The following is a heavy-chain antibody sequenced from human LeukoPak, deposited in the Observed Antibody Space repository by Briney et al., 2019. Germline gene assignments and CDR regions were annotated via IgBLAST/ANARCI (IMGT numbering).Heavy chain of an antibody. Sequence: GGSLRLSCAASGFTFSSYSMNWVRQAPGKGLEWVSSISSSSSYIYYADSVKGRFTISRDNAKNSLYLQMNSLRAEDTAVYYCARAPYSSSWYGGFRYFDYWGQGTLVTVSS. V-gene: IGHV3-21*01. D-gene: IGHD6-13*01. CDR2: ISSSSSYI. J-gene: IGHJ4*02. CDR1: GFTFSSYS. CDR3: ARAPYSSSWYGGFRYFDY.